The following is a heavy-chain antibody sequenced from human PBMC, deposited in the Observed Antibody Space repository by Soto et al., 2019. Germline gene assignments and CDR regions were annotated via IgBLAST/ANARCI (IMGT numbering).Heavy chain of an antibody. CDR3: ARSLSPGSITGTTSAFDI. J-gene: IGHJ3*02. CDR2: IIPILGIA. CDR1: GGTFSSYT. V-gene: IGHV1-69*02. Sequence: SVKVSCKASGGTFSSYTISWVRQAPGQGLEWMGRIIPILGIANYAQKFQGRVTITADKSTSTAYMELSSLRSEDTAVYYCARSLSPGSITGTTSAFDIWGQGTMVTVSS. D-gene: IGHD1-7*01.